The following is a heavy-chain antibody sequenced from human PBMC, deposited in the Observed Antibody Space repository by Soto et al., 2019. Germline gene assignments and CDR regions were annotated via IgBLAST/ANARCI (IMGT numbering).Heavy chain of an antibody. CDR1: GDSISSYY. Sequence: QVQLQESGPGLVKPSETLSLTCTVSGDSISSYYWNWIRQPPGKGLEWIGYIYYSGSTNYKSALKSRVTISVDTSKNQFSLKLSSVTAADTAVYYCATGQSANYGAYFDYWGQGILVTVSS. CDR3: ATGQSANYGAYFDY. D-gene: IGHD4-17*01. CDR2: IYYSGST. J-gene: IGHJ4*02. V-gene: IGHV4-59*08.